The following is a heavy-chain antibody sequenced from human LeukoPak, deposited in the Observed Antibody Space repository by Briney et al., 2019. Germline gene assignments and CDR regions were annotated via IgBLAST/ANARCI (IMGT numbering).Heavy chain of an antibody. Sequence: SETLSLTCTVSGDSISSGNSYWSWIRQPAGKGLEWIGRIYTSGSTNYNPSLKSRVTISVDTSKNQFSLKLSSVTAADTAVYYCARKTLYDFWSGHWFDPWGQGTLVTVSS. CDR2: IYTSGST. J-gene: IGHJ5*02. D-gene: IGHD3-3*01. CDR1: GDSISSGNSY. V-gene: IGHV4-61*02. CDR3: ARKTLYDFWSGHWFDP.